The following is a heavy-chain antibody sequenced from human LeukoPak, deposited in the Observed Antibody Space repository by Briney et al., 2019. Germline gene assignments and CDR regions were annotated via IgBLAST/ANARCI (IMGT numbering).Heavy chain of an antibody. V-gene: IGHV3-11*04. Sequence: GGSLRLSCAASGFTFSDYYMSWIRQAPGKGLEWVSYISSSGSTIYYADSVKGRFTISRDNAKNSLYLQLNSLSAEDTAVYYCARDLEPRTYYYDSSGYLTEYFQQWGQGTLVAVSS. D-gene: IGHD3-22*01. CDR1: GFTFSDYY. CDR3: ARDLEPRTYYYDSSGYLTEYFQQ. CDR2: ISSSGSTI. J-gene: IGHJ1*01.